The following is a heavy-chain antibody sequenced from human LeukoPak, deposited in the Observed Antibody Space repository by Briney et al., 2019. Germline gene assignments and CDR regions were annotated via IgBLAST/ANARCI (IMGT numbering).Heavy chain of an antibody. J-gene: IGHJ4*02. D-gene: IGHD2-2*01. V-gene: IGHV4-30-2*01. CDR2: IYHSGST. CDR3: ARGYCSSTSCYGFDY. CDR1: GGSISSGGYS. Sequence: IPSQTLSLTCAVSGGSISSGGYSWSWIRQPPGKGLEWIGYIYHSGSTYYNPSLKSRVTISVDRSKNQFSLKLSSVTAADTAVYYCARGYCSSTSCYGFDYWGQGTLVTVSS.